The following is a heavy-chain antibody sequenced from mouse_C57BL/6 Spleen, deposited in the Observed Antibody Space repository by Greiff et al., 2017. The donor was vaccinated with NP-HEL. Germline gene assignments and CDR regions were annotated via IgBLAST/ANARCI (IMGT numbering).Heavy chain of an antibody. CDR3: ARSGYGNFYYYAMDY. D-gene: IGHD2-10*02. CDR1: GFTFSDYG. V-gene: IGHV5-17*01. J-gene: IGHJ4*01. CDR2: ISSGSSTI. Sequence: EVKVEESGGGLVKPGGSLKLSCAASGFTFSDYGMHWVRQAPEKGLEWVAYISSGSSTIYYADTVKGRFTISRDNAKNTLFLQMTSLSSEDTAMYYCARSGYGNFYYYAMDYWGQGTSVTVSS.